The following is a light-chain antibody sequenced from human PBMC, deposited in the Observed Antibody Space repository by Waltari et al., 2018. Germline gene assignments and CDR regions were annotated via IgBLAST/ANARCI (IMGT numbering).Light chain of an antibody. J-gene: IGLJ2*01. V-gene: IGLV2-11*01. Sequence: QSALTQPRSVSVSPGQSVTISRTGTSTDVGGYNYVSWYHQHPGNAPQLMIYDVSKRPSGVPDRFSGSKSGNTASLTISGLQAEDEADYYCCSYAGSVVFGGGTKLTVL. CDR3: CSYAGSVV. CDR1: STDVGGYNY. CDR2: DVS.